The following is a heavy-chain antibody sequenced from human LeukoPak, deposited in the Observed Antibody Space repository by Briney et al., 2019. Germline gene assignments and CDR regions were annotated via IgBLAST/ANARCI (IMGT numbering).Heavy chain of an antibody. CDR1: GYSISSGYY. CDR3: TRVGVGATTFDY. J-gene: IGHJ4*02. V-gene: IGHV4-38-2*01. CDR2: IYHSGST. D-gene: IGHD1-26*01. Sequence: PSETLSLTCAVSGYSISSGYYWGWIRQPPGKGLEWIGSIYHSGSTYYNPSLKSRVTISVDTSKNQFSLKLSSVTAADTAVYYCTRVGVGATTFDYWGQGTLITVSS.